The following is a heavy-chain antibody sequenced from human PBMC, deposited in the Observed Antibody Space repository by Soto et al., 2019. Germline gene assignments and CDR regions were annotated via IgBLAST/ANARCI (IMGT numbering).Heavy chain of an antibody. J-gene: IGHJ6*02. CDR1: GGTFSSYA. CDR3: ARIIAVAGHYYYYGMDV. CDR2: IIPIFGTA. Sequence: GASVKVSCKASGGTFSSYAISWVRQAPGQGLEWMGGIIPIFGTANYAQKFQGRVTITADESTSTAYMELSSLRSEDTAVYYCARIIAVAGHYYYYGMDVSGQGTTVTVSS. V-gene: IGHV1-69*13. D-gene: IGHD6-19*01.